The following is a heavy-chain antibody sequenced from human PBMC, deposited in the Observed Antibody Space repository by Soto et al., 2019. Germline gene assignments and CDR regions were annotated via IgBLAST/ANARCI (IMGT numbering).Heavy chain of an antibody. CDR1: GFTFSNYA. CDR2: ISGGGDGT. Sequence: EVQLLESGGGLVQPGGSLILSCAASGFTFSNYAMTWVRQAPGKGLEWVSTISGGGDGTFYADSVKGRFTISRDNSRNTVYLQMNSLRAEDTAVYYCAKKGLGSLTTYCNSGDCHYAFDIWGQGTMVTVSS. J-gene: IGHJ3*02. CDR3: AKKGLGSLTTYCNSGDCHYAFDI. V-gene: IGHV3-23*01. D-gene: IGHD2-21*02.